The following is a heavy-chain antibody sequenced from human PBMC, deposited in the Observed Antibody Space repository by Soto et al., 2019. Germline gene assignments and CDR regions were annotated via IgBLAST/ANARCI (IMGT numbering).Heavy chain of an antibody. Sequence: GESLKISCKGSGYSFAGYWITWVRQMPGKGLEWMGRIDPSDSQTYYSPSFRGHVTISAAKSITTVFLQWSSLRASDTAMYYCARAYSDYDYDGWYYGMDVWGQGTTVTVSS. J-gene: IGHJ6*02. CDR1: GYSFAGYW. D-gene: IGHD5-12*01. CDR3: ARAYSDYDYDGWYYGMDV. V-gene: IGHV5-10-1*01. CDR2: IDPSDSQT.